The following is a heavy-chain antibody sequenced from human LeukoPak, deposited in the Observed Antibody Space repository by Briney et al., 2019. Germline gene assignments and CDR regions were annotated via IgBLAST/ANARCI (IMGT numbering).Heavy chain of an antibody. CDR3: AKSRGIYDKSGWGTFDY. CDR1: GFTFSSYA. V-gene: IGHV3-23*01. J-gene: IGHJ4*02. Sequence: GGSLRLSCAASGFTFSSYAMSWVRQAPGKGLEWVSAISGSGGSTYYADSVKGRFTISRDNSKNTLYLQMNSLRAEDTAVYYCAKSRGIYDKSGWGTFDYWGQGTLVTVSP. CDR2: ISGSGGST. D-gene: IGHD3-22*01.